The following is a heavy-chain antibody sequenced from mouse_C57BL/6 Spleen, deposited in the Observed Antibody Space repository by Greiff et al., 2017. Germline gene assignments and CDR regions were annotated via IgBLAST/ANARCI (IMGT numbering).Heavy chain of an antibody. J-gene: IGHJ3*01. CDR3: ATVGSSPWFAY. Sequence: QVQLQQSGAELVKPGASVKISCKASGYAFSSYWMNWVKQRPGKGLEWIGQIYPGDGDTNYNGKFKGKATLTADKSSSTAYMQLSSLTSEASAVYFCATVGSSPWFAYWGQGTLVTVSA. CDR2: IYPGDGDT. CDR1: GYAFSSYW. V-gene: IGHV1-80*01. D-gene: IGHD1-1*01.